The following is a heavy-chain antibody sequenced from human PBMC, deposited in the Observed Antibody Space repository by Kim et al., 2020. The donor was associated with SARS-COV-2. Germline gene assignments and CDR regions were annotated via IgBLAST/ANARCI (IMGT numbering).Heavy chain of an antibody. Sequence: GGSLRLSCAASGFTFDDYAMHWVRQAPGKGLEWVSLISGDGGSTYYADSVKGRFTISRDNSKNSLYLQMNSLRTEDTALYYCAKDILGITMIVVVITQYYFDYWGQGTLVTVSS. CDR3: AKDILGITMIVVVITQYYFDY. V-gene: IGHV3-43*02. CDR1: GFTFDDYA. J-gene: IGHJ4*02. D-gene: IGHD3-22*01. CDR2: ISGDGGST.